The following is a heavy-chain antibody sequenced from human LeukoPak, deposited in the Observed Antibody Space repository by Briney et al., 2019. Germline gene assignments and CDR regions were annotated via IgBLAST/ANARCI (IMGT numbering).Heavy chain of an antibody. CDR1: GFTFSNYA. Sequence: GGSLRLSCAASGFTFSNYAMSWVRQAPGKGLEWVAFIRYDGSNKYYADSVKGRFTISRDNSKNTLYLQMNSLRAEDTAVYYCAKEGPDSSGYYHYYYGMDVWGQGTTVTVSS. D-gene: IGHD3-22*01. J-gene: IGHJ6*02. V-gene: IGHV3-30*02. CDR3: AKEGPDSSGYYHYYYGMDV. CDR2: IRYDGSNK.